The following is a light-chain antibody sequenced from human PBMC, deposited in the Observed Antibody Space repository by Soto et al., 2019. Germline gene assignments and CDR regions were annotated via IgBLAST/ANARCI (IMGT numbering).Light chain of an antibody. CDR2: DAS. CDR1: QSISRY. V-gene: IGKV1-33*01. Sequence: DIHMTQSPSSLSSSLGDRVTITFLASQSISRYLNWYQQKPGKAPKLLIYDASNLQTGVPSRFSGSGSGTDFTFTINTLQPEDFATYFCQQYDSFSVTFGQGTKVDIK. J-gene: IGKJ1*01. CDR3: QQYDSFSVT.